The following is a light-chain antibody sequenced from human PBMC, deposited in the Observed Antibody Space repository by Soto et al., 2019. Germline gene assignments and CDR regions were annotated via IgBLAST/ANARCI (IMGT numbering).Light chain of an antibody. CDR1: ISDIGGYNF. CDR3: SSYASSSSYV. J-gene: IGLJ1*01. V-gene: IGLV2-14*01. Sequence: QSALTQPASVSGSPGQSITISCTGTISDIGGYNFISWYQHHPGKAPKLVIYDVNNRPSGISYRFSGSKTGNTASLIISGLQAEDEADYYCSSYASSSSYVFGSGTKLTVL. CDR2: DVN.